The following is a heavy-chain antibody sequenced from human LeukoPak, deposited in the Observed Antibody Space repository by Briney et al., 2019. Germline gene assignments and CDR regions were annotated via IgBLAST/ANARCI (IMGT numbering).Heavy chain of an antibody. CDR2: ISSSSSYI. Sequence: GGSLRLSCAASGFIFSTYSMNWVRQAPGKGLEWVSSISSSSSYIYYADSVKGRFTISRDNAKNSLHLQMNSLRAEDTAVYYCARRETPDYWGQGTLVTVSS. J-gene: IGHJ4*02. V-gene: IGHV3-21*01. CDR1: GFIFSTYS. D-gene: IGHD1-26*01. CDR3: ARRETPDY.